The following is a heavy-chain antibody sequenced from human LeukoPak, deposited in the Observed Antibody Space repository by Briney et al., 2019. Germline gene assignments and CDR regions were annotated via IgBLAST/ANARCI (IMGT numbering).Heavy chain of an antibody. D-gene: IGHD2-21*01. V-gene: IGHV3-23*01. CDR2: ISGTGGAT. Sequence: GGSLRLSCVASGFSFGKYTMSWVRQAPGKGLQWVSQISGTGGATWYAGFARDRFTISRDNSKKTLYLQMSGLRVEDTAMYYCVKEPRDTYGTHWFVSWGQGTLLIVSS. CDR3: VKEPRDTYGTHWFVS. J-gene: IGHJ5*01. CDR1: GFSFGKYT.